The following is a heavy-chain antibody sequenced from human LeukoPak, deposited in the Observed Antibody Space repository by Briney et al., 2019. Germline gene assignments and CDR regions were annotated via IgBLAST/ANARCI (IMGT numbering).Heavy chain of an antibody. CDR1: GFSVTNNY. CDR3: ARGDGYNFFDY. Sequence: PGGSLRLSCAVSGFSVTNNYMSWVRQAPWKGLEWVSVFYVGGATYYADSVKGRFTISRDNSENTLYLQMKSLRAEDTAVYYCARGDGYNFFDYWGQGTLVTVSS. J-gene: IGHJ4*02. D-gene: IGHD5-24*01. CDR2: FYVGGAT. V-gene: IGHV3-53*01.